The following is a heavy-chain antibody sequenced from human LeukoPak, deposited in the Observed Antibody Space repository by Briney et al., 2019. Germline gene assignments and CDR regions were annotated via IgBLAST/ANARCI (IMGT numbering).Heavy chain of an antibody. CDR3: ARAKTGYSSGWYGGSLVYYYYMDV. CDR2: ISYDGSNK. V-gene: IGHV3-30*03. CDR1: GFTFSTYG. D-gene: IGHD6-19*01. J-gene: IGHJ6*03. Sequence: GGSLRLSCEASGFTFSTYGMSWVRQAPGKGLEWVAVISYDGSNKYYADSVKGRFTISRDNSKNTLYLQMNSLRAEDTAVYYCARAKTGYSSGWYGGSLVYYYYMDVWGKGTTVTVSS.